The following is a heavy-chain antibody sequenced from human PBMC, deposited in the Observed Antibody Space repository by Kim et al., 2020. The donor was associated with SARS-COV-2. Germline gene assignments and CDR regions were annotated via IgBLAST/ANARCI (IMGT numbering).Heavy chain of an antibody. CDR2: ITWNGDIT. Sequence: GGSLRLSCAASGFTFDDYTMHWVRQGPGKGLEWVSLITWNGDITQHADSVKGRFSISRDNSKNSLYLQMNSLRTEDSALYYCAKDVLFLKGAPGTRAFDSWGQGTLVTVSS. V-gene: IGHV3-43*01. CDR1: GFTFDDYT. J-gene: IGHJ4*02. D-gene: IGHD6-13*01. CDR3: AKDVLFLKGAPGTRAFDS.